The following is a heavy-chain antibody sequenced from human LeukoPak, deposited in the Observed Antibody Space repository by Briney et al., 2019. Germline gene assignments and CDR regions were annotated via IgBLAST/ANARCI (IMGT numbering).Heavy chain of an antibody. CDR2: IYYSGST. D-gene: IGHD6-6*01. J-gene: IGHJ4*02. CDR1: GGSISSSSYY. V-gene: IGHV4-39*07. CDR3: ARGLEDLRTEYSSSHLAWPYYFDY. Sequence: SETLSLTCTVSGGSISSSSYYWGWIRQPPGKGLEWIGSIYYSGSTYYNPSLKSRVTISVDTSKNQFSLKLSSVTAADTAVYYCARGLEDLRTEYSSSHLAWPYYFDYWGQGTLVTVSS.